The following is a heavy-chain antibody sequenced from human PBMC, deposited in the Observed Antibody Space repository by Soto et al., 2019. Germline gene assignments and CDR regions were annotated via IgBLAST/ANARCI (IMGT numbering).Heavy chain of an antibody. V-gene: IGHV5-51*01. CDR1: GYSFTSYW. D-gene: IGHD6-13*01. CDR2: IYPGDSDT. CDR3: ASHIAADGYYYYGMDV. J-gene: IGHJ6*02. Sequence: PGESLKISCKGSGYSFTSYWIGWVRQMPGKGLEWMGIIYPGDSDTRYSPSFQGQVTISADKSISTAYLQWSSLKASDTAMYYCASHIAADGYYYYGMDVWGQGTTVTVSS.